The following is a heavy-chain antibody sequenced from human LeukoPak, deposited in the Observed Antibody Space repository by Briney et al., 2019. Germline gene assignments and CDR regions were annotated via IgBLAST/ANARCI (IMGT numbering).Heavy chain of an antibody. D-gene: IGHD6-13*01. CDR3: AREGHSRGADYYYGMDV. CDR2: INPNSGGT. CDR1: GYTFTGYY. J-gene: IGHJ6*02. V-gene: IGHV1-2*02. Sequence: ASVKVSCKASGYTFTGYYMHWVRQAPGQGLEWMGWINPNSGGTNYAQKFQGRVTMTRDTSISTAYMELSRLRSDDTAVYYCAREGHSRGADYYYGMDVWGQGTTVTVSS.